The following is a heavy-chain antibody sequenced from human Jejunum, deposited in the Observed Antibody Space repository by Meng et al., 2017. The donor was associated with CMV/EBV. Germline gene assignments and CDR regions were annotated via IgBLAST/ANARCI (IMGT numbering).Heavy chain of an antibody. CDR3: AKGGYCTYTSCYGAPYS. Sequence: FTNYAMSWVRQAPGKGLEWVSEISGGSSYTYYADSVKGRFIISRDNSKNTLYLQMNSLRAEDTAVYYCAKGGYCTYTSCYGAPYSWGQGTLVTVSS. V-gene: IGHV3-23*01. J-gene: IGHJ5*02. CDR2: ISGGSSYT. CDR1: FTNYA. D-gene: IGHD2-2*01.